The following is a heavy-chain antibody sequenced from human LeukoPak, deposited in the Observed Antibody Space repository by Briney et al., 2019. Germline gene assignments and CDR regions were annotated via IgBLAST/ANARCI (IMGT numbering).Heavy chain of an antibody. CDR1: GYTFTSYA. D-gene: IGHD4-17*01. J-gene: IGHJ4*02. CDR3: ARDQGEYGDYVTFWDY. Sequence: GASVKVSCKASGYTFTSYAMHWVRQAPGQRLEWMGWINAGNGNTKYSQKFQGRVTITRDTSASTAYMELSSLRSEDTAAYYCARDQGEYGDYVTFWDYWGQGTLVTVSS. CDR2: INAGNGNT. V-gene: IGHV1-3*01.